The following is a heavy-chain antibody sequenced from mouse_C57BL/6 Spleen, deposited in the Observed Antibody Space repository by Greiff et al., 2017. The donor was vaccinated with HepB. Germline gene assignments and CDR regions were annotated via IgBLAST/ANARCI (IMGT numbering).Heavy chain of an antibody. Sequence: QVQLQQPGAELVRPGSSVKLSCKASGYTFTSYWMDWVKQRPGQGLEWIGNIYPSDSETHYNQKFKDKATLTVDKSSSTAYMQLSSLTSEDSAVYYCARNGELGLDYAMDYWGQGTSVTVSS. CDR2: IYPSDSET. J-gene: IGHJ4*01. D-gene: IGHD4-1*01. CDR3: ARNGELGLDYAMDY. V-gene: IGHV1-61*01. CDR1: GYTFTSYW.